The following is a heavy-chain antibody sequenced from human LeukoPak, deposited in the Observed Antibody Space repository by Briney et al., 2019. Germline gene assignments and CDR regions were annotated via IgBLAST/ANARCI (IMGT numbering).Heavy chain of an antibody. CDR1: GFMLRNYW. D-gene: IGHD3-10*01. J-gene: IGHJ4*02. CDR3: GGFGYESGVDL. V-gene: IGHV3-7*01. CDR2: IKADGSET. Sequence: GGSLRLSCAASGFMLRNYWMTWVRQAPGEGLEFVANIKADGSETYYLDPVRGRFTISRDNAQNLLYLQMNSLRGEDTAVYYCGGFGYESGVDLWGQGTLVTVSS.